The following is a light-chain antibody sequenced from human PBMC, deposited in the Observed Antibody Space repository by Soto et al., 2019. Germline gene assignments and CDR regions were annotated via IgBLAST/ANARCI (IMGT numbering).Light chain of an antibody. V-gene: IGKV3-11*01. CDR1: QSVSTY. CDR2: DAS. CDR3: QHRSDWPT. Sequence: EIVLTQSPGTLSLSPGGRATLSCSASQSVSTYLAWYQQKGGQAPRLLIYDASNRATGIPARFSGSGSGTDFTLTISSLEPEDFAVYYCQHRSDWPTFGGGTKVDNK. J-gene: IGKJ4*01.